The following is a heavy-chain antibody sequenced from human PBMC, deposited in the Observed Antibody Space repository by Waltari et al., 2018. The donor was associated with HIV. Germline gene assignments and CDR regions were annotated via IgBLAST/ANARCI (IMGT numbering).Heavy chain of an antibody. CDR1: GASYIHYY. CDR2: IDHRGRT. D-gene: IGHD6-13*01. CDR3: ARPVDCTSTTCTGPFDY. J-gene: IGHJ4*02. V-gene: IGHV4-34*01. Sequence: QVQLHQWGAGLLKPSETLSLTCAVYGASYIHYYWSWIRQPPGKGLEWIGAIDHRGRTKFNTSLKSRVTMSADKSKNQLSLKLSSVTAADTAVYFCARPVDCTSTTCTGPFDYWGQGNLVTVST.